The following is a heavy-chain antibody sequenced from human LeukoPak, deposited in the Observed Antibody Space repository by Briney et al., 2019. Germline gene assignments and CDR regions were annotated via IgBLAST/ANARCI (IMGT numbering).Heavy chain of an antibody. D-gene: IGHD5-12*01. V-gene: IGHV3-74*01. J-gene: IGHJ4*02. Sequence: GGSLRLSCAATGFTFSTYWMHWVRQAPGKGLVWVSHIKTDGSSTTYADSVKGRFTISRDNAKNTLYLQMNSLRAEDTAVYYCARDRGYTQDYWGQGTLVTVSS. CDR1: GFTFSTYW. CDR2: IKTDGSST. CDR3: ARDRGYTQDY.